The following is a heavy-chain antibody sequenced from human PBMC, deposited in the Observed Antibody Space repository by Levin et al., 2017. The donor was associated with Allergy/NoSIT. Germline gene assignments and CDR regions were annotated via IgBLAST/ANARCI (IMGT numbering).Heavy chain of an antibody. D-gene: IGHD2-2*01. Sequence: GGSLRLSCTASGFTFSSFSMNWVRQAPGKGLEWVSSISSSGTHIYSTDSVKGRFTISRDNAQNSLYLQMNSLRAEDTAVYYCASSVSRTSTQGYWGQGTLVTVSS. CDR2: ISSSGTHI. CDR1: GFTFSSFS. J-gene: IGHJ4*02. CDR3: ASSVSRTSTQGY. V-gene: IGHV3-21*01.